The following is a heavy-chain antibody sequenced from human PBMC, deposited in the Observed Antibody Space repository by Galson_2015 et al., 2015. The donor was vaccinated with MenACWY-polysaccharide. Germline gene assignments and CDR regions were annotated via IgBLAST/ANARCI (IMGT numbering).Heavy chain of an antibody. CDR1: GYFFTDYW. D-gene: IGHD4-23*01. CDR2: IFPRDFDT. Sequence: QSGAEVKKPGESLQISCQVSGYFFTDYWIGWVRQMPGKGLEWMAVIFPRDFDTRYSPSFRGQVTISADRSLDTAYLQWARLRASDTATYYCVRSDYGGNSDYYYYGVDVWGQGTTVTVSS. CDR3: VRSDYGGNSDYYYYGVDV. V-gene: IGHV5-51*03. J-gene: IGHJ6*02.